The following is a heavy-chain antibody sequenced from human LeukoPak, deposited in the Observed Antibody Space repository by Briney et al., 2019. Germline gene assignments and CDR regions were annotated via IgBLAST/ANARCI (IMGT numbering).Heavy chain of an antibody. D-gene: IGHD1-26*01. CDR1: GFIFSEYA. CDR2: IWNDGSDE. Sequence: GGSLRLSCAASGFIFSEYAMHWVRQTPGKGLEWVAAIWNDGSDENYADSVKGRFTISSDNSKNTLYLQMNSLRAEDTAVYYCAFEIGRSQGAFDIWGQGTVITVSS. J-gene: IGHJ3*02. V-gene: IGHV3-33*01. CDR3: AFEIGRSQGAFDI.